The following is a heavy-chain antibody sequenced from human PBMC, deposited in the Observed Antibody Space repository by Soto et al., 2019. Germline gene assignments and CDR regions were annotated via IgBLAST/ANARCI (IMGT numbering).Heavy chain of an antibody. CDR1: GFTFTDAW. J-gene: IGHJ4*02. V-gene: IGHV3-15*01. CDR3: ATGSARCDL. CDR2: VKSQIDGGTT. D-gene: IGHD6-6*01. Sequence: EVQLVESGGGSAKPGGSVRLSCAASGFTFTDAWMNWVRQVPGGGLEWVGHVKSQIDGGTTDSAAALDGRVTISRDESKNMVYLQLYRLRSDDTAVYYCATGSARCDLWGQGTLITVSS.